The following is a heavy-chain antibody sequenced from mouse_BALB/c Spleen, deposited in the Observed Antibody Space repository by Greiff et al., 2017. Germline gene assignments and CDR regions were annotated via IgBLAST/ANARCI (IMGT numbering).Heavy chain of an antibody. CDR3: TGITTNFDV. J-gene: IGHJ1*01. CDR2: IRLKSDNYAT. CDR1: GFTFSSYW. D-gene: IGHD2-4*01. Sequence: DVKLVESGGGLVQPGGSMKLSCVASGFTFSSYWMSWVRQSPEKGLEWVAEIRLKSDNYATHYAESVKGKFTISRDDSKSRLYLQMNSLRAEDTGIYYCTGITTNFDVWGAGTTVTVSS. V-gene: IGHV6-3*01.